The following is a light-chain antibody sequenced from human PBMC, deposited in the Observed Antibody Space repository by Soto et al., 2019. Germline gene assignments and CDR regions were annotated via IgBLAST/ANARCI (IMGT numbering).Light chain of an antibody. J-gene: IGKJ1*01. Sequence: DIQMTQSPSTLSASVGDRVTITCWASQSISSWLAWYQKKPGKAPKLLVYQASSLESGVPSRFSGSGSGTEFTLTISSLQPDDFATYYCQQYNGYSETFGQGTKVEIK. V-gene: IGKV1-5*03. CDR2: QAS. CDR1: QSISSW. CDR3: QQYNGYSET.